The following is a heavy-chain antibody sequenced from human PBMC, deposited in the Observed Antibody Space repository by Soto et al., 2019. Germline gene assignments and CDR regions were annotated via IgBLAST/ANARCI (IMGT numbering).Heavy chain of an antibody. J-gene: IGHJ6*02. D-gene: IGHD2-8*01. CDR3: ARSRCSNGVCSNLSPDLDV. V-gene: IGHV1-69*01. CDR2: IISIFKTA. CDR1: GGSFSSDA. Sequence: QVQLVQSGAEVKTPGSSVKVSCKASGGSFSSDAISRVWQAPGHGLEWMGGIISIFKTANYAQTFHGRVTSTADESATTAYMELSSLRSEDPAVYFWARSRCSNGVCSNLSPDLDVWGPGTTVIVSS.